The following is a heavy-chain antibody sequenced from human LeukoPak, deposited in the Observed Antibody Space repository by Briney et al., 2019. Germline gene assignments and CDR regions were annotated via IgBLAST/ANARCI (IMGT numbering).Heavy chain of an antibody. CDR2: IKQDGSEK. CDR3: ARGPSPQTASQLWFSYYFDY. J-gene: IGHJ4*02. CDR1: GFTFSSYW. Sequence: GGSLRLSCAASGFTFSSYWMSWVRQAPGKGLEWVANIKQDGSEKYYVDSVKGRFTISRDNAKNSLYLQMNSLRAEDTAVYYCARGPSPQTASQLWFSYYFDYWGQGTLVTVSS. D-gene: IGHD5-18*01. V-gene: IGHV3-7*01.